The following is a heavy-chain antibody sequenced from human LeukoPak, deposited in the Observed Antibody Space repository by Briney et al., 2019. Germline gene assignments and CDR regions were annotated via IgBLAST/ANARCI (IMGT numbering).Heavy chain of an antibody. V-gene: IGHV4-4*01. Sequence: GSLRLSCAASGFTFSSYAMSWVCQPPGKGLEWIGEIHHTGTTHYNPSLRSRGSISLDKAKNQFTLNLNSVTAADTAVYFCASSAYYSLDHWGQGILVTVSS. CDR1: GFTFSSYAM. CDR3: ASSAYYSLDH. CDR2: IHHTGTT. D-gene: IGHD6-25*01. J-gene: IGHJ4*02.